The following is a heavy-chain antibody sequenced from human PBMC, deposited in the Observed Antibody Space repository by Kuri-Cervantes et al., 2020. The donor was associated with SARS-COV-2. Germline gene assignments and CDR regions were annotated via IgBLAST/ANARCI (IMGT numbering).Heavy chain of an antibody. CDR1: GGSISSGDYY. J-gene: IGHJ2*01. D-gene: IGHD2-2*01. CDR2: IYYSGST. V-gene: IGHV4-30-4*08. Sequence: LRLSCTVSGGSISSGDYYWSWIRQPPGKGLEWIGYIYYSGSTYYNPSLKSRVTISVDTSKNQFSLKLSSVTAADTAVYYCARYGDIVVVPAASYWYFDLWGRGTLVTVSS. CDR3: ARYGDIVVVPAASYWYFDL.